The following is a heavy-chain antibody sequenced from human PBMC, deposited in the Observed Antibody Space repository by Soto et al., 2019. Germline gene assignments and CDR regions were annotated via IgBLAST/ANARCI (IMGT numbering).Heavy chain of an antibody. D-gene: IGHD1-1*01. V-gene: IGHV3-15*01. CDR1: GFTFSNAW. CDR2: IKSKTDGGTT. J-gene: IGHJ6*03. Sequence: GSLRLSCAVSGFTFSNAWMSCVRQAPGKGLEWVGRIKSKTDGGTTDYAAPVKGRFTISRDDSKNTLYLQMNSLKTRDTAVYSFPTVAYKYYYCSYRDVWGKGTTVTGS. CDR3: PTVAYKYYYCSYRDV.